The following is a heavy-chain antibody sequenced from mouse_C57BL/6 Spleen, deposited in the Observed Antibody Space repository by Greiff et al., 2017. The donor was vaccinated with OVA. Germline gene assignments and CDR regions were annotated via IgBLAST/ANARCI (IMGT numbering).Heavy chain of an antibody. D-gene: IGHD2-1*01. J-gene: IGHJ4*01. CDR1: GYTFTGYW. V-gene: IGHV1-9*01. CDR3: ARWVYYDNFYALDY. CDR2: ILPGSGST. Sequence: QVQLQQSGAELMKPGASVKLSCKATGYTFTGYWIEWVKQRPGHGLEWIGEILPGSGSTNYNEKFKGKVTFTADTSTNTAYMQLSSLTSEDSAIYYCARWVYYDNFYALDYWGQGTSVTVSS.